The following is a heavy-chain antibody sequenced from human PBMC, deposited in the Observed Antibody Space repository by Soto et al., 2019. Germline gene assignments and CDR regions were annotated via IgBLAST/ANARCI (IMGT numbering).Heavy chain of an antibody. CDR1: GGTFSKYA. D-gene: IGHD2-21*02. CDR3: SRPLLDINFYHGFAV. J-gene: IGHJ6*02. Sequence: GASVKVSCQDSGGTFSKYAISWVRPAAGQGLEWLGGVIPMFGAPNYSQKFQGRGTISADESTTTAYLELVSLRSADTAVYFCSRPLLDINFYHGFAVWGQGTTVTVSS. CDR2: VIPMFGAP. V-gene: IGHV1-69*13.